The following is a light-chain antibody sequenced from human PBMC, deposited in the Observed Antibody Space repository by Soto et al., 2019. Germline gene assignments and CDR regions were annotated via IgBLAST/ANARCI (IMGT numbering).Light chain of an antibody. CDR2: DAS. J-gene: IGKJ1*01. CDR1: QNIGTW. CDR3: QPCGDSWS. Sequence: DIRMTQSPSTLSASVGDRVTITCRASQNIGTWLAWYQQKPGKAPDLLIYDASTLESGVPSRFSGSGSGTEFTLTIRGLQPGGLATYYCQPCGDSWSFGQGTKVEIK. V-gene: IGKV1-5*01.